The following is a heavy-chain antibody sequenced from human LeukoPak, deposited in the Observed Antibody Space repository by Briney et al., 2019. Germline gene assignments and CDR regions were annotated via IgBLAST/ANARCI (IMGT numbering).Heavy chain of an antibody. Sequence: GGSLRLSCAASGFTFNRYAIHWVRQASGKGLEWVAFISYDGSNKYFADSVKGRFTISRDNSTNTVYLQMDSLRAEDTAVYYCARDRNLDSWGQGTLVTVSS. CDR3: ARDRNLDS. CDR1: GFTFNRYA. V-gene: IGHV3-30-3*01. J-gene: IGHJ4*02. CDR2: ISYDGSNK.